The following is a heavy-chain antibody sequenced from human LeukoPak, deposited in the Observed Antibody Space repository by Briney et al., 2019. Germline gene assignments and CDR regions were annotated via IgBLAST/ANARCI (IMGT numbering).Heavy chain of an antibody. CDR2: IKQDGSEK. CDR3: ARALYDYVWGSYHH. CDR1: GLTFSSYC. Sequence: GGTLRLSCEASGLTFSSYCVSWVRQAPGKGLEWVANIKQDGSEKYYVDSVKGRFTISRDNAKSSLYLQMNSLRAEDTAVYYCARALYDYVWGSYHHWGQGTLVTVSS. V-gene: IGHV3-7*03. D-gene: IGHD3-16*02. J-gene: IGHJ4*02.